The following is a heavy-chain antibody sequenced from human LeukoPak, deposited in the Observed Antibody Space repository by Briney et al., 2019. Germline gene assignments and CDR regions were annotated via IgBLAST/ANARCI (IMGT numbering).Heavy chain of an antibody. V-gene: IGHV3-23*01. CDR1: GFIFSSYA. J-gene: IGHJ4*02. CDR2: ISGRGGRT. CDR3: AKGILVVPAAIYY. Sequence: PGGSLRLFCAASGFIFSSYAMSWARQAPGKGLEWVLAISGRGGRTYYADSVKGRFLISRGNSKNTLYLQMNSLRAEDTAVYYCAKGILVVPAAIYYWGQGTLVTVSS. D-gene: IGHD2-2*01.